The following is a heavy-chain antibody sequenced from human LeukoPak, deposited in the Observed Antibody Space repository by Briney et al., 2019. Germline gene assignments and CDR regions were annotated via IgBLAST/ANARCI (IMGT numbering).Heavy chain of an antibody. V-gene: IGHV3-66*02. D-gene: IGHD6-13*01. Sequence: PGGSLRLSCAASGFTFSSNYMSWVRQAPGKGLEWVSVIYSGGSTYYSDYVTGRGTISRENSKKTRYLQMNSLRAEDTAVYYCARDHPSIAAAGPFDSWGQGTLVTVSS. CDR2: IYSGGST. J-gene: IGHJ4*02. CDR3: ARDHPSIAAAGPFDS. CDR1: GFTFSSNY.